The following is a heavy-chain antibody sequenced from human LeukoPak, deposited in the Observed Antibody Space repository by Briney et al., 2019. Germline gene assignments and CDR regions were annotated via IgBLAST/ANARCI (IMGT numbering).Heavy chain of an antibody. D-gene: IGHD2-2*01. CDR2: INHSGST. Sequence: TSETLSLTCAVYGGSFSGYYWGWLRQPPGKGREWSGEINHSGSTNYKPFLKSQVTISVYTSKNQFSLKLSSVTAADTAVYYWARDPDIVVVPAATEIDAFDIWGQGTMVTVSS. V-gene: IGHV4-34*01. CDR3: ARDPDIVVVPAATEIDAFDI. J-gene: IGHJ3*02. CDR1: GGSFSGYY.